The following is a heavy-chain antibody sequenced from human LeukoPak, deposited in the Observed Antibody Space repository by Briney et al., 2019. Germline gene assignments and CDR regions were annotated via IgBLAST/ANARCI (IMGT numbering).Heavy chain of an antibody. CDR1: GFTFSSYS. J-gene: IGHJ4*02. CDR2: ISSSSSYI. V-gene: IGHV3-21*01. Sequence: GGSLRLSCAASGFTFSSYSMNWVRQAPGKGLEWVSSISSSSSYIYYADSVKGRFTISRDNAKNSLYLQMNSLRAEDTAVYYCARDKSIWSCYDSSGSPGYWGQGTLVTVSS. D-gene: IGHD3-22*01. CDR3: ARDKSIWSCYDSSGSPGY.